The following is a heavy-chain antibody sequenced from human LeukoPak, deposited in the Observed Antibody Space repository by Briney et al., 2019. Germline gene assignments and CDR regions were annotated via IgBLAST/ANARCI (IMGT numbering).Heavy chain of an antibody. CDR2: ISAYNGNT. CDR1: GYTFTSYA. V-gene: IGHV1-18*01. CDR3: ARASPFSIAVAGYNWFDP. D-gene: IGHD6-19*01. Sequence: ASVKVSCKASGYTFTSYAMNWVRQAPGQGLEWMGWISAYNGNTNYAQKLQGRATMTTDTSTSTAYMELRSLRSDDTAVYYCARASPFSIAVAGYNWFDPWGQGTLVTVSS. J-gene: IGHJ5*02.